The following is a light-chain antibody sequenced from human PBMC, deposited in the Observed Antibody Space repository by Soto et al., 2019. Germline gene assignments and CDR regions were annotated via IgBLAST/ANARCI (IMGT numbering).Light chain of an antibody. CDR1: QSVSSSY. CDR3: QQYGSSPPYT. V-gene: IGKV3-20*01. J-gene: IGKJ2*01. CDR2: GAS. Sequence: EIVLTQSPGTLSLSPGERATLSCRASQSVSSSYLAWYQQKPGQAPGLLIYGASSSATGIPDRFSGSGSGTDFTLTISRLEPEDFAVYYCQQYGSSPPYTFGQGTKLEIK.